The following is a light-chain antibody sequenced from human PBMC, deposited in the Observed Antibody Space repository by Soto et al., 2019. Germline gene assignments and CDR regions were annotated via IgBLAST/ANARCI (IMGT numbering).Light chain of an antibody. CDR1: QSISSW. V-gene: IGKV1-5*03. Sequence: DIQMTQSPSTLSASVGDRVTITCRASQSISSWLAWYQQKPGKAPKLLIYKASSLESGVPSRFSGRGSGTEFTLTISSLQHDDFATYYCQQYNSYSPLTFGGGTKVEIK. J-gene: IGKJ4*01. CDR3: QQYNSYSPLT. CDR2: KAS.